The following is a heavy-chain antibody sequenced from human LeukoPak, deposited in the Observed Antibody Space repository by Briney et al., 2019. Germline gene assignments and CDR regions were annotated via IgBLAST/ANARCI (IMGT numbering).Heavy chain of an antibody. Sequence: ASVKVSCKASGYTFTSYGISWVRQATGQGLEWMGWMNPNSGNTGYAQKFQGRVTMTRNTSISTAYMELSSLRSEDTAVYYCARDKCGGSCYFRRSNYYYGMDVWGQGTTVTVSS. J-gene: IGHJ6*02. CDR1: GYTFTSYG. V-gene: IGHV1-8*02. D-gene: IGHD2-15*01. CDR3: ARDKCGGSCYFRRSNYYYGMDV. CDR2: MNPNSGNT.